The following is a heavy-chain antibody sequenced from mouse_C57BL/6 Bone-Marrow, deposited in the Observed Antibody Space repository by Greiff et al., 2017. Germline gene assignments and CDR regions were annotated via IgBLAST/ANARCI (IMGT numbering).Heavy chain of an antibody. J-gene: IGHJ2*01. CDR3: ACAEAQTYYFDY. CDR1: GFTFSSYA. CDR2: ISDGGSYT. V-gene: IGHV5-4*01. Sequence: EVQGVESGGGLVKPGGSLKLSCAASGFTFSSYAMSWVRQTPEKRLEWVATISDGGSYTDYPDNVKGRFPISRDNAKNNMYLHMRHLKSEDTAMYYCACAEAQTYYFDYWGQGTTLTVSS.